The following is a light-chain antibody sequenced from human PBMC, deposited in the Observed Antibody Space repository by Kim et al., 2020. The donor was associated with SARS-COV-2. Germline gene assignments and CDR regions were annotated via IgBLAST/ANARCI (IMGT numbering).Light chain of an antibody. CDR1: SSNIVNNY. CDR2: DNN. CDR3: GTWDSSLSAGPV. J-gene: IGLJ3*02. Sequence: QKVTIACSGSSSNIVNNYVSWYQQLPGTAPKLLIYDNNKRPSGIPDRFSGSKSGTSATLGITGLQTGDEADYYCGTWDSSLSAGPVFGGGTQLTVL. V-gene: IGLV1-51*01.